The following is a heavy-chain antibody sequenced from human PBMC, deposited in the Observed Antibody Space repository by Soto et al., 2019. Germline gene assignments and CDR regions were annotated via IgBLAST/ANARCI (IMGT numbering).Heavy chain of an antibody. V-gene: IGHV3-7*03. J-gene: IGHJ4*03. Sequence: TGGSLRLSCGASGFTFSSYWMSWVRQAPGKGLEWVANIKQDGSEKYYVDSVKGRFTISRDNAKNSLYLQMNSLRAEDTAVYYCAATTVDYWGQGTTVTVSS. CDR1: GFTFSSYW. CDR2: IKQDGSEK. CDR3: AATTVDY. D-gene: IGHD5-12*01.